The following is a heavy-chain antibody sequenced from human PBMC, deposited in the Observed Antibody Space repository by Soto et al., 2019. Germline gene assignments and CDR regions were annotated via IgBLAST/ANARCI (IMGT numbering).Heavy chain of an antibody. CDR2: ISYDGSNK. D-gene: IGHD3-10*01. J-gene: IGHJ4*02. V-gene: IGHV3-30*18. Sequence: GGSLRLSCAASGFTFSSYGMHWVRQAPGKGLEWVAVISYDGSNKYYADSVKGRFTISRDNSKNTLYLQMNSLRAEDTAVYYCAKDRLTYYYGSGSSPLTGWGQGTLVTVSS. CDR1: GFTFSSYG. CDR3: AKDRLTYYYGSGSSPLTG.